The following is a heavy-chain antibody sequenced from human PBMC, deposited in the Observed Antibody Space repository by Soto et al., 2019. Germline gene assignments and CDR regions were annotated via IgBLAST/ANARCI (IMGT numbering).Heavy chain of an antibody. D-gene: IGHD2-2*01. CDR2: IIPILGIA. J-gene: IGHJ6*03. V-gene: IGHV1-69*02. CDR3: ARGSIVVVPAAMGYYYYYMDV. Sequence: QVQLVQSGAEVKKPGSSVKVSCKASGGTFSSYTISWVRQAPGQGLEWMGRIIPILGIANNAQKFQGRVTITADKSTSTAYMELSSLRSEDTAVYYCARGSIVVVPAAMGYYYYYMDVWGKGTTVTVSS. CDR1: GGTFSSYT.